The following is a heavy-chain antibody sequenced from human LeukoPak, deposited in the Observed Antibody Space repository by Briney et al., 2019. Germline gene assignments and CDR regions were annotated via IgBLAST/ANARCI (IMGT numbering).Heavy chain of an antibody. CDR3: AAVFLGRGSYYYRPQHLFDY. Sequence: SVKVCCKASRCTFTSSAMPWVRQARGQPLEWIGWIVVGSGNTNYAQKFQERVTITRDMSTSTAYMELSSLRSEDTAVYYCAAVFLGRGSYYYRPQHLFDYWGQGTLVTVSS. V-gene: IGHV1-58*02. J-gene: IGHJ4*02. CDR2: IVVGSGNT. D-gene: IGHD1-26*01. CDR1: RCTFTSSA.